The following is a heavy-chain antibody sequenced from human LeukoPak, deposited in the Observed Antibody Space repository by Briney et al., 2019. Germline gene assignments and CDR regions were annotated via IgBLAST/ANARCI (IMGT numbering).Heavy chain of an antibody. Sequence: SETLSLTCTVSGGSISSYYWSWIRQPAGKGLEWIGRIYTSGSTNYNPSLKSRVTMSVDTSKNQFSLKLSSVTAADTAVYYCTREHKEGDWNVPGWYFDLWGRGTLVAVSS. CDR1: GGSISSYY. J-gene: IGHJ2*01. D-gene: IGHD3-16*01. CDR2: IYTSGST. V-gene: IGHV4-4*07. CDR3: TREHKEGDWNVPGWYFDL.